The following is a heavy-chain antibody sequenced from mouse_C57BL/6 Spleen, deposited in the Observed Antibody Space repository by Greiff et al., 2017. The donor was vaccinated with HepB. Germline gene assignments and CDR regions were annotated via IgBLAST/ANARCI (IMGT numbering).Heavy chain of an antibody. CDR1: GYTFTDYN. J-gene: IGHJ4*01. CDR3: ARVWNYYGSSYDYAMDY. CDR2: INPNNGGT. Sequence: EVQLQQSGPELVKPGASVKIPCKASGYTFTDYNMDWVKQSHGKSLEWIGDINPNNGGTIYNQKFKGKATLTVDKSSSTAYMELRSLTSEDTAVYYCARVWNYYGSSYDYAMDYWGQGTSVTVSS. D-gene: IGHD1-1*01. V-gene: IGHV1-18*01.